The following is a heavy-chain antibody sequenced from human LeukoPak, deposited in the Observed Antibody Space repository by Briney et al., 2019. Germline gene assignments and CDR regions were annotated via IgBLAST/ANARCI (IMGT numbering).Heavy chain of an antibody. J-gene: IGHJ5*02. Sequence: ASVKVSCKASGYSFTSHYMHWVRQAPGQGLEWMGLINPRGTSTIYAEKFQGRIIMTRDMSTTTDYMELSSLKSDDTAVYYCARGAKTHYYGSGSYRTGNWFDPWGQGILVTVSS. CDR1: GYSFTSHY. D-gene: IGHD3-10*01. V-gene: IGHV1-46*01. CDR3: ARGAKTHYYGSGSYRTGNWFDP. CDR2: INPRGTST.